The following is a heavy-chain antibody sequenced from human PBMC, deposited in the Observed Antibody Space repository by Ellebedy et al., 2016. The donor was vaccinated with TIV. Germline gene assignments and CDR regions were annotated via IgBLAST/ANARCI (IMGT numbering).Heavy chain of an antibody. V-gene: IGHV4-59*08. Sequence: MPSETLSLTCTVSGGSIRSYYWSRIRQPPGKGLEWIGYFYNSVNTIYNLYLKSRVSMSVDTSKNRFSLKLRSVTAEGTAGYYCARFFESGSTGDYWGQGTLVTVSS. J-gene: IGHJ4*02. CDR3: ARFFESGSTGDY. CDR1: GGSIRSYY. CDR2: FYNSVNT. D-gene: IGHD3-10*01.